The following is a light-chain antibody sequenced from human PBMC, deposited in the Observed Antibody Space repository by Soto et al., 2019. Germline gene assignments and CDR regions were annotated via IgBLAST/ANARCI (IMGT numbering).Light chain of an antibody. Sequence: QSALTQPASVSGSPGQSITISCTGTSSDVGGYNYVSWYQQHPGKAPKLMIYEVSNRPSGVSNRFSGSKSGNTASLTISGLQAEDEADYYCSSYTSSSTNVFGTGNKVTVL. CDR2: EVS. V-gene: IGLV2-14*01. CDR3: SSYTSSSTNV. CDR1: SSDVGGYNY. J-gene: IGLJ1*01.